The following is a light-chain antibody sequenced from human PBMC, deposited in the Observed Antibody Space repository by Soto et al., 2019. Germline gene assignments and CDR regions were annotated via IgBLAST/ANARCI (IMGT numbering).Light chain of an antibody. V-gene: IGKV1-5*03. CDR2: KAS. CDR1: QSISSW. Sequence: DIQMTQSPSTLSASVGDRVTITCRASQSISSWLAWYQQKPGKAPKLLIYKASSLESGVPSRFSGSGSGTEFTLTISSLQPDDFATYYCQQYNRSSPETFGQGTKVEIK. J-gene: IGKJ1*01. CDR3: QQYNRSSPET.